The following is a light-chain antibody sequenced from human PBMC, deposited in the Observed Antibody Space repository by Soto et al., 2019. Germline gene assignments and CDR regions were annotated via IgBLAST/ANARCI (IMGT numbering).Light chain of an antibody. CDR2: GAS. J-gene: IGKJ1*01. V-gene: IGKV3-15*01. CDR3: QQYNNWPWT. Sequence: EIVLTQSPATLSLSPGERATLSCRASQSVSSDLARYRQKPGQAPRLLIYGASTRATGIPARFSGSGSGTEFTLISSLQSEDFAVYFCQQYNNWPWTFGQGTKVDIK. CDR1: QSVSSD.